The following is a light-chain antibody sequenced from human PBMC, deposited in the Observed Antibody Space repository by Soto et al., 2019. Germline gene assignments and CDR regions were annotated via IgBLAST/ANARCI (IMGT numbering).Light chain of an antibody. V-gene: IGKV1-5*03. CDR2: KAS. J-gene: IGKJ1*01. Sequence: DIQMTQSPSTLSASVGDRVTITCRASQSIRDLLAWYQQKPGKAPKLLIYKASSLKSGVPSRFSGSGSGTEYTLTISSLRPDDFASYYCQQYNGYWTFGQGTKVEIK. CDR3: QQYNGYWT. CDR1: QSIRDL.